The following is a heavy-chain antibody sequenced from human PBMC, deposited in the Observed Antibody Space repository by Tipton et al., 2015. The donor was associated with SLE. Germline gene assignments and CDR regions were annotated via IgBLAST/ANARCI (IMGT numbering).Heavy chain of an antibody. Sequence: TLSLTCTVSGGSISSGSYYWSWIRQPAGKGLEWIGRIYTSGSTNYNPSLKSRVTISVDTSKNQFSLKLSSVTAADTAVYYCARDADYSKVLDYWGQATLLTVSS. J-gene: IGHJ4*02. CDR1: GGSISSGSYY. V-gene: IGHV4-61*02. CDR2: IYTSGST. CDR3: ARDADYSKVLDY. D-gene: IGHD4-11*01.